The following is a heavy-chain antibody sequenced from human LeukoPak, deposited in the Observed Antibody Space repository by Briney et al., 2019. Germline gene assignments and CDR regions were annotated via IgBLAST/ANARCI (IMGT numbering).Heavy chain of an antibody. D-gene: IGHD3-10*01. J-gene: IGHJ4*02. CDR2: IKQDGSEK. CDR1: GFTFSLYA. V-gene: IGHV3-7*01. Sequence: GRSLRLSCSASGFTFSLYAMNWVRQAPGKGLEWVANIKQDGSEKYYVDSVKGRFTISRDNAKNSVYLQMNSLRAEDTAVYYCARRHHFGFLDSWGQGTLVTVSS. CDR3: ARRHHFGFLDS.